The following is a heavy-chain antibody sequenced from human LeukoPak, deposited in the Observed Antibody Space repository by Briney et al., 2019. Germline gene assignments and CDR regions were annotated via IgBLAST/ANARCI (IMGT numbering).Heavy chain of an antibody. V-gene: IGHV3-33*08. J-gene: IGHJ4*02. Sequence: GGSLRLSCVVSGIPFSDYYMNWIRQAPGKGLEWVAVIWYDGSNKYYADSVKGRFTISRDNSKNTLYLQMNSLRAEDTAVYYCARAGDYGGNSGVYWGQGTLVTVSS. CDR3: ARAGDYGGNSGVY. CDR1: GIPFSDYY. D-gene: IGHD4-23*01. CDR2: IWYDGSNK.